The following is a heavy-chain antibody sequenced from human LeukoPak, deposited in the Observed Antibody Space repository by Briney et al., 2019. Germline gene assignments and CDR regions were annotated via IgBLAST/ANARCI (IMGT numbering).Heavy chain of an antibody. CDR1: GYTFTSYA. D-gene: IGHD2-2*01. V-gene: IGHV1-3*01. J-gene: IGHJ5*02. CDR2: INAGNGNT. Sequence: ASVKVSCKASGYTFTSYAMHWVRQAPGQRLEWMGWINAGNGNTKYSQKFQGRVTITRGTSASTAYMELSSLRSEDTAVYYCARDQGGYCSSTSCYEEGFNWFDPWGQGTLVTVSS. CDR3: ARDQGGYCSSTSCYEEGFNWFDP.